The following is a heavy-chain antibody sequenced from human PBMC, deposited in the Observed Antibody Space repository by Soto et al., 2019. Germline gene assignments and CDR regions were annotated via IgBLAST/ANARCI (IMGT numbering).Heavy chain of an antibody. Sequence: QVQLVQSGAEVKKPGSSVKVSCKASGGTFSSYTISWVRQAPGQGLEWMGRIIPILGIANYAQKFQGRVTITADKSTSTAYMELSSLRSEDTAVYYCARYSSSWYPYLDYWGQGTLVTVSS. CDR3: ARYSSSWYPYLDY. J-gene: IGHJ4*02. V-gene: IGHV1-69*02. D-gene: IGHD6-13*01. CDR2: IIPILGIA. CDR1: GGTFSSYT.